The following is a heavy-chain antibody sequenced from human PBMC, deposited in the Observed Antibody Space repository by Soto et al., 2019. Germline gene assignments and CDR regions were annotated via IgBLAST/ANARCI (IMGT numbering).Heavy chain of an antibody. V-gene: IGHV3-74*01. Sequence: QLVEAGGGLVQPGGSLRLSCTVSGFSFDSYWMHWVRQAPGKGPVWVSRIDYDGTTTNYADFVKGRFTISRDNAKNTLYLQMNSLRSEDTAVYYCTRGPRASSGGTGAYWGQGTLVTVS. D-gene: IGHD2-2*01. CDR3: TRGPRASSGGTGAY. CDR1: GFSFDSYW. J-gene: IGHJ4*02. CDR2: IDYDGTTT.